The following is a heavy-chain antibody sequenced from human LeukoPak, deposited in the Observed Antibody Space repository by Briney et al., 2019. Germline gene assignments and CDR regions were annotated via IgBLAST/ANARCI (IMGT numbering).Heavy chain of an antibody. V-gene: IGHV4-39*01. CDR3: VQGPSIAAAGTTWFDY. D-gene: IGHD6-13*01. J-gene: IGHJ4*02. CDR1: GGSISSSSYY. CDR2: IYHSGST. Sequence: SETLSLTCTVSGGSISSSSYYWGWIRQPPGKGLEWIGSIYHSGSTYYNPSLKSRVTISVDTSKNQFSLKLSSVTAADTAVYYCVQGPSIAAAGTTWFDYWGQGTLVTVSS.